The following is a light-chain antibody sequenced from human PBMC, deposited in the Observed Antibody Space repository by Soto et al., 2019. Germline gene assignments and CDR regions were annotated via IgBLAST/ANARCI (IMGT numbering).Light chain of an antibody. V-gene: IGKV1-16*01. J-gene: IGKJ1*01. Sequence: DIKMTQSPSSLSVSVGARVSITCRASQYIGHSLAWFQQKPWKARKSLIYAASPVQSGVPSRFSGSGSGTHFTLSSSNLHPEDFATYYCHKYHTDPRTFGQGTKVQV. CDR2: AAS. CDR3: HKYHTDPRT. CDR1: QYIGHS.